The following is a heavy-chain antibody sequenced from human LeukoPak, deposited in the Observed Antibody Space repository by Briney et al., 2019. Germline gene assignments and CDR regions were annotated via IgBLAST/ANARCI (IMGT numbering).Heavy chain of an antibody. Sequence: GGSLRLSCAVSGFTFSSYWMSWVRQAPGKGLEWVANIKQDGSEKYYGDSVKGRFTISRDNAKNSLYLQMDSLRAEDTAVYYCARDRVANGYGSSWLDYWGQGTLVTVSS. CDR2: IKQDGSEK. J-gene: IGHJ4*02. V-gene: IGHV3-7*01. CDR3: ARDRVANGYGSSWLDY. D-gene: IGHD6-13*01. CDR1: GFTFSSYW.